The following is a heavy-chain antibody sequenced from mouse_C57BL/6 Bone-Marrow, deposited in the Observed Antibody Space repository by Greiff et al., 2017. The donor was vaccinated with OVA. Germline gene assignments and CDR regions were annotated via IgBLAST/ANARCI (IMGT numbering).Heavy chain of an antibody. J-gene: IGHJ3*01. CDR1: GYTFTSYW. V-gene: IGHV1-5*01. Sequence: EVQLQQSGTVLARPGASVKMSCKTSGYTFTSYWMHWVKQRPGQGLEWIGAIYPGNSDTSYNQKFKGKAKLTAVTSASTAYMELSSLTNEDSAVYYCSRYYGSRKAWFAYWGQGTLVTVSA. D-gene: IGHD1-1*01. CDR2: IYPGNSDT. CDR3: SRYYGSRKAWFAY.